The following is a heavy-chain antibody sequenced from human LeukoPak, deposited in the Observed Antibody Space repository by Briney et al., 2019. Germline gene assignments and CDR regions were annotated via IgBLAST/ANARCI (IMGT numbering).Heavy chain of an antibody. J-gene: IGHJ5*02. CDR2: INSAGIST. CDR1: GFTFSSHW. V-gene: IGHV3-74*01. D-gene: IGHD4/OR15-4a*01. Sequence: GGSLRLSCTASGFTFSSHWMHWVRQVPGKGLVWVSRINSAGISTNYADSVKGRFTISRDNAKNTLYLQMNSLSAEDTAVYYCVSEGGDYGDPWGQGTLVTVSS. CDR3: VSEGGDYGDP.